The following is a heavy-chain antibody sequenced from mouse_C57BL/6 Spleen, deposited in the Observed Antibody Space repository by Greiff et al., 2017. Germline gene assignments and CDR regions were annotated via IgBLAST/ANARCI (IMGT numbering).Heavy chain of an antibody. V-gene: IGHV1-54*01. CDR2: ISPGSGGT. J-gene: IGHJ4*01. D-gene: IGHD2-3*01. CDR3: ARSGDGYYYAMDY. CDR1: GYAFTNYL. Sequence: QVHVKQSGAELVRPGTSVKVSCKASGYAFTNYLIEWVKQRPGQGLEWIGVISPGSGGTNYNEKVKGKATMTADKSSSTAYMQLSSLTSEDSAVYFGARSGDGYYYAMDYWGQGTSVTVSS.